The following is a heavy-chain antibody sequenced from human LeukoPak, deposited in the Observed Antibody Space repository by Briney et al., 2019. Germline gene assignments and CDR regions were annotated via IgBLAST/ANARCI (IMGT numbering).Heavy chain of an antibody. D-gene: IGHD2-2*01. Sequence: GGSLRLSCAASGFTFSSYDMHWVRQAAGKGLEWISTIGTADDTCYLASVEGRFTISRENAKNSLYLQMSSLRAGDTAMYYCARERLGATKRVVNYDFDLWGRGTLVTVSS. V-gene: IGHV3-13*01. CDR3: ARERLGATKRVVNYDFDL. J-gene: IGHJ2*01. CDR2: IGTADDT. CDR1: GFTFSSYD.